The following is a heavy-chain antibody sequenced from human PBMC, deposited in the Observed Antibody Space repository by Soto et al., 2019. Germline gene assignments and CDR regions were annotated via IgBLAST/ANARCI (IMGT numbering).Heavy chain of an antibody. CDR1: GFTFSAYA. CDR3: AKGRWLQLGFTYFDY. D-gene: IGHD5-12*01. V-gene: IGHV3-23*01. Sequence: GGSLRLSCAASGFTFSAYAMSWVRQAPGKGLEWVSVISGSGDTTSYPDSVKGRFTISRDNSKKMLYLQMNSLRAEDTAVYYCAKGRWLQLGFTYFDYWGQGTLVTVSS. J-gene: IGHJ4*02. CDR2: ISGSGDTT.